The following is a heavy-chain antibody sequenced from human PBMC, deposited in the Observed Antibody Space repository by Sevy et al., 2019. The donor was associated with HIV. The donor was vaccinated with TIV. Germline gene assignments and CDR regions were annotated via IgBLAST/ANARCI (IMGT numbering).Heavy chain of an antibody. Sequence: SETLSLTCTVSGGSISTSSYSWGWIRQPPGKGLEWIGNIYYSGSTCYNPSLKSRVTMSVETSKNQFSLNLSSVTAADTAVYYCARSLFYSAGGYFDPWGQGTLVTVSS. CDR3: ARSLFYSAGGYFDP. CDR2: IYYSGST. V-gene: IGHV4-39*01. D-gene: IGHD1-26*01. J-gene: IGHJ5*02. CDR1: GGSISTSSYS.